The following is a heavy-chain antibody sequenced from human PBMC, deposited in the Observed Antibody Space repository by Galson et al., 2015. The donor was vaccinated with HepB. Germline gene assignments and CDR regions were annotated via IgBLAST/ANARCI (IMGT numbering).Heavy chain of an antibody. V-gene: IGHV1-18*04. CDR2: ISVYNGKT. J-gene: IGHJ5*02. D-gene: IGHD6-19*01. CDR1: GYTFTNYG. Sequence: SVKVSCKASGYTFTNYGISWVRQAPGQGLEWMGWISVYNGKTEYAQNLQGRVTITTETSTSAAYMELRSLRSDDTAVYYCARDKGTVAGYIGLWGQGTLVTVSS. CDR3: ARDKGTVAGYIGL.